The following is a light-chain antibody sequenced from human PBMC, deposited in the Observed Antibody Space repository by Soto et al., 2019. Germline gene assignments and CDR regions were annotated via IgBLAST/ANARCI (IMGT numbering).Light chain of an antibody. Sequence: EIVMTQSPASLSVSPGEGATLSCRASQTVASNLAWYQQKPGQGPRLLIHGASTRATGVPAGFSGSGSGTDFTLTISSLQSEDFAVYYCQQYHNWPPQYTFGQGTKLQIK. CDR2: GAS. CDR3: QQYHNWPPQYT. CDR1: QTVASN. J-gene: IGKJ2*01. V-gene: IGKV3-15*01.